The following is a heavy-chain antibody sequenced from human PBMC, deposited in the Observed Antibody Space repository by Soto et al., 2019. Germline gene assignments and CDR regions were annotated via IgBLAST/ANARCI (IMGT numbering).Heavy chain of an antibody. D-gene: IGHD5-18*01. Sequence: PSETPSLTCTVSGGSISSSSYYWGWIRQPPGKGLEWIGSIYYSGSTYYNPSLKSRVTISVDTSKNQFSLKLSSVTAADTAVYYCARRGGGYSYGSFFDYWGQGTLVTVSS. CDR1: GGSISSSSYY. V-gene: IGHV4-39*01. J-gene: IGHJ4*02. CDR3: ARRGGGYSYGSFFDY. CDR2: IYYSGST.